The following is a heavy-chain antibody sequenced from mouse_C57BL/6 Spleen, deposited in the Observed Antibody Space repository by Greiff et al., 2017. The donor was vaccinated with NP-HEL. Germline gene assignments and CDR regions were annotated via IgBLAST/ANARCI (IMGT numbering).Heavy chain of an antibody. V-gene: IGHV5-4*03. J-gene: IGHJ2*01. Sequence: EVKLVESGGGLVKPGGSLKLSCAASGFTFSSYAMSWVRQTPEKRLEWVATISDGGSYTYYPDNVKGRFTISRDNAKNNLYLQMSHLKSEDTAMYYCARRSYDYEDYWGQGTTLTVSS. D-gene: IGHD2-4*01. CDR3: ARRSYDYEDY. CDR2: ISDGGSYT. CDR1: GFTFSSYA.